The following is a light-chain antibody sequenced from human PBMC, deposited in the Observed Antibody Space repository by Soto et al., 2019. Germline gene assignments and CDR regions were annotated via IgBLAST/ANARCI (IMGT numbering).Light chain of an antibody. V-gene: IGLV2-23*01. CDR2: EGS. J-gene: IGLJ3*02. CDR1: SSDVGSYNL. Sequence: QSALTQPASVSGSPGQSITISCTGTSSDVGSYNLVSWYQQHPGKAPKLMIYEGSKRPSGVSNRFSGSESANTASLTISGLQAEDEADYYCCSYAGSNTWVFGGGTKLTVL. CDR3: CSYAGSNTWV.